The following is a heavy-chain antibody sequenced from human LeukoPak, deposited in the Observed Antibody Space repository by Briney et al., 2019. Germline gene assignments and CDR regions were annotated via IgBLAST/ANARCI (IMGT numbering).Heavy chain of an antibody. J-gene: IGHJ4*02. Sequence: GGSLRLSCAASGFTFSSYWMHWVRQAPGKGLVWVSRINNDGSSTSYADSVKGRFTISRDNAENTLYLQMNSLRAEDTAVYYCAGWVAAGNSDYWGQGTLVTVSS. CDR3: AGWVAAGNSDY. CDR1: GFTFSSYW. CDR2: INNDGSST. V-gene: IGHV3-74*01. D-gene: IGHD6-13*01.